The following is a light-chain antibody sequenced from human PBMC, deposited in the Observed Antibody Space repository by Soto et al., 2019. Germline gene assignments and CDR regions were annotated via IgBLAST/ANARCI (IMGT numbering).Light chain of an antibody. CDR3: QQYRDWDPIT. V-gene: IGKV3-15*01. CDR2: SAS. CDR1: QSVCTN. Sequence: EIVMTQSPAALSLSPGERATLSCRASQSVCTNLAWYQQKPGQAPRPLIYSASARATDGPARFSGSGSGTEFTLAISRLQSEDFAVYYCQQYRDWDPITFGGGTKVEIK. J-gene: IGKJ4*01.